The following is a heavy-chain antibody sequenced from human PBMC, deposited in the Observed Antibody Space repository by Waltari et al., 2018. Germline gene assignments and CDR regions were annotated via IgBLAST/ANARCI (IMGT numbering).Heavy chain of an antibody. J-gene: IGHJ6*02. CDR1: GYIFTNYD. D-gene: IGHD3-10*01. Sequence: QVQLVQSGAEVTIPGASVKVSCKDYGYIFTNYDTTWVRQATGQGLQWMGWMNPNSGSAGQAETFYGRVTFTRSTSINTAYMELTGLTSEDTAIYYCARGYWGGNPYHYDMDVWGQGTTVTVSS. CDR2: MNPNSGSA. CDR3: ARGYWGGNPYHYDMDV. V-gene: IGHV1-8*01.